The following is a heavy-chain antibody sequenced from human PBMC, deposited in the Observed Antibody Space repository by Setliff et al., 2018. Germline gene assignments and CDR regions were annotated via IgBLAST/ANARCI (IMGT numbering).Heavy chain of an antibody. Sequence: PGGSLRLSCAASGFTFSSYWMGWVRQAPGKGLEWVANIKQDGSEKYYVDSVKGRFTISRDNAKNSLYLQMTSLRAEDTAVYYCARQRNNWGYNYMDVWGRGTTVTVSS. J-gene: IGHJ6*03. V-gene: IGHV3-7*01. CDR1: GFTFSSYW. CDR2: IKQDGSEK. CDR3: ARQRNNWGYNYMDV. D-gene: IGHD1-1*01.